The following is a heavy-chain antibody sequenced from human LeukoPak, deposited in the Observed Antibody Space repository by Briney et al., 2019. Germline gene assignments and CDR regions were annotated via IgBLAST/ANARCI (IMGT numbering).Heavy chain of an antibody. J-gene: IGHJ5*02. V-gene: IGHV4-38-2*01. Sequence: SETLSLTCAVSGYSISSGYYWGWIRQPPGKGLERIGSIYHSGSTYYNPSLKSRVTISVDTSKNQLSLKLSTVTAADTAVYYCARRGATTSVWWFDPWGQGTLVTVSS. CDR3: ARRGATTSVWWFDP. CDR1: GYSISSGYY. D-gene: IGHD1-26*01. CDR2: IYHSGST.